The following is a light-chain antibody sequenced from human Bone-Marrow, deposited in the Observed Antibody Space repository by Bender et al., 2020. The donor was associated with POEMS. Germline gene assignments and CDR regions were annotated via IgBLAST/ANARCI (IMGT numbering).Light chain of an antibody. CDR3: SSYTTTTLL. J-gene: IGLJ2*01. CDR1: SSDVGRYDY. Sequence: QSALTQPASVSGSPGQSITISCTGTSSDVGRYDYVSWYQPHPGKAPKLMIYEVSNRPSGVSDRFSGSKSGNTASLTISGLRSEDEADYYCSSYTTTTLLFGGGSKLTVL. V-gene: IGLV2-14*01. CDR2: EVS.